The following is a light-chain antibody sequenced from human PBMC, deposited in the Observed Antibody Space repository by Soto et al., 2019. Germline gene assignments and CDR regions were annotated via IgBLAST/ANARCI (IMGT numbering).Light chain of an antibody. V-gene: IGKV3D-20*01. J-gene: IGKJ2*01. CDR1: QSVSSSY. CDR3: QQYGSSPYT. CDR2: DAS. Sequence: EIELTQSPATLSLSPGERATLSCGASQSVSSSYLAWYQQKPGLAPRLLIYDASSRATGIPDRLSGSGSGTDFTLTISRLEPEDFAVYYCQQYGSSPYTFGQGTKLEIK.